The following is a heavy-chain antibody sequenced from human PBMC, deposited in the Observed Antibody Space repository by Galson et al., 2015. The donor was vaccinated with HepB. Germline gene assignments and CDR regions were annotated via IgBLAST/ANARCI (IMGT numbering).Heavy chain of an antibody. CDR2: IKSKTDGGTT. J-gene: IGHJ4*02. D-gene: IGHD3-22*01. Sequence: SLRLSCAASGFTFSNAWMSWVRQAPGKGLEWVGRIKSKTDGGTTDYAAPVKGRFTISRDDSKNTLYLQMNSLKTEDTAVYYCTTDLVVVIPYKAVDYWGQGTLVTVSS. CDR1: GFTFSNAW. V-gene: IGHV3-15*01. CDR3: TTDLVVVIPYKAVDY.